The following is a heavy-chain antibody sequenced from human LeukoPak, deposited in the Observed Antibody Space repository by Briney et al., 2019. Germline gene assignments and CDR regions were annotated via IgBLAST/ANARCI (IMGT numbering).Heavy chain of an antibody. CDR1: GGSFSGYY. CDR2: INHSGST. V-gene: IGHV4-34*01. CDR3: AREGSGWYSRAYNWFDP. D-gene: IGHD6-19*01. Sequence: SETLSLTCAVYGGSFSGYYWSWIRQPPGKGLEWIGEINHSGSTNYNPSLKSRVTISVDTSKNQFSLKLSSVTAADTAVYYCAREGSGWYSRAYNWFDPWGQGTLVTVSS. J-gene: IGHJ5*02.